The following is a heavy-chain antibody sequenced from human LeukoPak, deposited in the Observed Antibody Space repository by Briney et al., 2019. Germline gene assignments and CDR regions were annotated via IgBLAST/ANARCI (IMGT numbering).Heavy chain of an antibody. J-gene: IGHJ4*02. V-gene: IGHV4-34*01. CDR2: INHSGST. D-gene: IGHD4-11*01. CDR3: ARGYRAFGY. CDR1: GGSFSGYY. Sequence: SETLSLTCAVYGGSFSGYYWSWIRQPPGKGLEWIGEINHSGSTNYNPSLKSRVTISVDTSKNQFSLKLSFVTAADTAVYYCARGYRAFGYWGQGTLVTVSS.